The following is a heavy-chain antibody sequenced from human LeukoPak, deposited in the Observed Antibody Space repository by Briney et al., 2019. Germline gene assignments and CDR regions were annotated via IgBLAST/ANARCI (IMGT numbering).Heavy chain of an antibody. V-gene: IGHV3-53*01. D-gene: IGHD4-23*01. Sequence: GGSLRLSCAASGFTVSSSYMSWVHQAPGKGLEFLSVLYSGGDRYYGDSVKGRFTISRDNSKNILYLQMDSLGAEDTAVYYCAAYSGDYGGNLYFFDYWGQGTLVTVSS. CDR2: LYSGGDR. J-gene: IGHJ4*02. CDR3: AAYSGDYGGNLYFFDY. CDR1: GFTVSSSY.